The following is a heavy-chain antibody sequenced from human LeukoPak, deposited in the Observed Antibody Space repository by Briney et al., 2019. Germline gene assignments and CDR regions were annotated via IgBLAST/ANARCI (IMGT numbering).Heavy chain of an antibody. CDR1: GGSISSGSNY. CDR2: LYSSGTT. CDR3: ARGLSRGFDN. Sequence: PSQTLSLTCTVSGGSISSGSNYWSWIRQPAGKEPEWIGRLYSSGTTNYNPSLKSRVTISVDTSKNQFSLKLSSVTAADTAVYFCARGLSRGFDNWGQGTLVTVSS. V-gene: IGHV4-61*02. J-gene: IGHJ4*02.